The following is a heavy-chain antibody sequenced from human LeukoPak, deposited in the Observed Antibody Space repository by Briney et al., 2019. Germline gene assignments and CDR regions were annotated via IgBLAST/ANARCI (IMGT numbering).Heavy chain of an antibody. V-gene: IGHV3-33*01. J-gene: IGHJ4*02. D-gene: IGHD5-18*01. CDR1: GFTLSSYG. CDR3: ASSNGIQLYRR. CDR2: IWYDGSNK. Sequence: GGSLRLSCAASGFTLSSYGMHWVRQAPGKGLEWVAVIWYDGSNKYYADSVKGRFTISRDNSKNTLYLQMNSLRAEDTAVYYCASSNGIQLYRRWGQGTLVTVSS.